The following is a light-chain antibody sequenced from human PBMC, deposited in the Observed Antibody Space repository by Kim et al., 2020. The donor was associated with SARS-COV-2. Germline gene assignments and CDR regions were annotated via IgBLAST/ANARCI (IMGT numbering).Light chain of an antibody. CDR3: QAWDSGTVF. V-gene: IGLV3-1*01. J-gene: IGLJ2*01. CDR1: RLGNKY. CDR2: QDT. Sequence: VSTGQTATITCSGERLGNKYVCWYQQKPGQSPVLVIYQDTKRPSGIPEQFSGSSSGNTATLTIRETQAVDEAEYYCQAWDSGTVFFGGGTQLTVL.